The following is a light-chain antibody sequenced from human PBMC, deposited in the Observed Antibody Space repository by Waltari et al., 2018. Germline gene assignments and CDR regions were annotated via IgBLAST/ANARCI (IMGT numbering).Light chain of an antibody. CDR1: ALPKKS. V-gene: IGLV3-10*01. Sequence: SYELTQPPSVSVSPGQTARLTRPGDALPKKSAFWYQQKAGQAPVLIIFEDSKRPSGIPERFPASSSGTMATFTITGAQVDDEADYYCYSTDSSGYLKVFGGGTKLTVL. J-gene: IGLJ2*01. CDR2: EDS. CDR3: YSTDSSGYLKV.